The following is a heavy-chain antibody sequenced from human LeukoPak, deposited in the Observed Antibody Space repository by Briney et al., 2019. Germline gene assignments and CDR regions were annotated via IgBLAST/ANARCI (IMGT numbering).Heavy chain of an antibody. CDR3: ARGVSYYGSGRDYYMDV. J-gene: IGHJ6*03. Sequence: GGSLRLSCAASGFTFTSYEMNWVRQAPGKGLEWVSYISSSGSTIYYADSVKGRFTISRDNAKNSLYLQMNSLRAEDTAVYYCARGVSYYGSGRDYYMDVWGKGTTVTVSS. V-gene: IGHV3-48*03. CDR1: GFTFTSYE. CDR2: ISSSGSTI. D-gene: IGHD3-10*01.